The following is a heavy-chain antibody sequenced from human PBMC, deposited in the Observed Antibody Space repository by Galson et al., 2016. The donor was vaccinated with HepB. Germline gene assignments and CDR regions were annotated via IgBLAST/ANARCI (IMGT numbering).Heavy chain of an antibody. J-gene: IGHJ6*04. CDR2: ISYDGTRK. V-gene: IGHV3-30-3*01. CDR1: GFILSQFA. Sequence: SLRLSCAASGFILSQFAVHWVRRAPGKGLEWVAVISYDGTRKYYTDSVKGRFTVSRDDSKTTLYLQMNTLRPEDTGVYYCARDQKYSGTDFYFAMDVWGKGATVTVSS. D-gene: IGHD1-26*01. CDR3: ARDQKYSGTDFYFAMDV.